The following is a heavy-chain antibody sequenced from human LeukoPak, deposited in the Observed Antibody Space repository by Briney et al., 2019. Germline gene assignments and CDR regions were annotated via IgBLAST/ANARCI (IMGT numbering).Heavy chain of an antibody. J-gene: IGHJ5*02. V-gene: IGHV3-7*04. CDR1: GFTFSNYW. CDR3: ARDLRHPNYGSS. D-gene: IGHD4-17*01. CDR2: INQDGNEK. Sequence: GGSLRLSCAASGFTFSNYWMSWVRQAPGKGLEWVANINQDGNEKYYVDSVKGRFTISRDNAKNSLYLQMNSLRAEDTAVYYCARDLRHPNYGSSWGQGTLVTVSS.